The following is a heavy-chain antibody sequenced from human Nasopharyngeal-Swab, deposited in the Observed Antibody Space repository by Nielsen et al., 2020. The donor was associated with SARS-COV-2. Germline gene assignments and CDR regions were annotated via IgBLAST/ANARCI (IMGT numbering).Heavy chain of an antibody. V-gene: IGHV4-59*01. D-gene: IGHD6-19*01. Sequence: ESLKISCAASGFTLSSYSMNWVRQAPGKGLEWIGYIYYSGSTNYNPSLKSRVTISVDTSKNQFSLTLSSVTAADTAVYYCARAHSSGWYYFDYWGQGTLVTVSS. CDR2: IYYSGST. CDR1: GFTLSSYS. CDR3: ARAHSSGWYYFDY. J-gene: IGHJ4*02.